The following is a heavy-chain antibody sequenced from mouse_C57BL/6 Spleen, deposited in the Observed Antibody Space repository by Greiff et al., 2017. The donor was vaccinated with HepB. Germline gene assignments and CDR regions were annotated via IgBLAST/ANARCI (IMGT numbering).Heavy chain of an antibody. CDR2: IHPNSGST. CDR1: GYTFTSYW. Sequence: QVHVKQPGAELVKPGASVKLSCKASGYTFTSYWMHWVKQRPGQGLEWIGMIHPNSGSTNYNEKFKSMATLTVDKSSSTAYMQLSSLTSEDSAVYYCARDGTGTLGFAYWGQGTLVTVSA. J-gene: IGHJ3*01. V-gene: IGHV1-64*01. CDR3: ARDGTGTLGFAY. D-gene: IGHD4-1*01.